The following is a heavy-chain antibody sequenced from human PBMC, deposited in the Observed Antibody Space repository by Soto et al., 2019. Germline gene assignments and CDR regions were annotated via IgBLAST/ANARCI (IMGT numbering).Heavy chain of an antibody. J-gene: IGHJ6*02. CDR3: TGSLLAYCSGGKCHTDYYYYGMDV. CDR1: GFTFRGSA. V-gene: IGHV3-73*01. D-gene: IGHD2-15*01. CDR2: IRTKANSYAT. Sequence: PGGSLRLSCAASGFTFRGSAMHWVRQASGKGLEWVGRIRTKANSYATAYVASVQGRFTISRDDSKSTAYLQMNSLKTEDTAVYYCTGSLLAYCSGGKCHTDYYYYGMDVWGQGTAVTVSS.